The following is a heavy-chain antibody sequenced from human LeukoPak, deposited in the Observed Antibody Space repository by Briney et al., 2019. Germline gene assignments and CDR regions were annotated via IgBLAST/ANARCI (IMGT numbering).Heavy chain of an antibody. J-gene: IGHJ4*02. CDR1: GGSISSYY. CDR2: IYYSGST. V-gene: IGHV4-59*01. Sequence: SETLSLTCTVSGGSISSYYWSWIRQPPGKGLEWIGYIYYSGSTNYNPSLKSRVTISVDTSKNQFSPKLSSVTAADTAVYYCARGRGAVAFWGQGTLVTVSS. CDR3: ARGRGAVAF. D-gene: IGHD6-19*01.